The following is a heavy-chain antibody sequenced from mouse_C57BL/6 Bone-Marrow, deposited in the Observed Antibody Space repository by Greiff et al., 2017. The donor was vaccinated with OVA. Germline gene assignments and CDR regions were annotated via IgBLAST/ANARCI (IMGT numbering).Heavy chain of an antibody. J-gene: IGHJ1*03. V-gene: IGHV5-9-1*02. CDR2: ISSGGDYI. D-gene: IGHD2-3*01. Sequence: EVQVVESGEGLVKPGGSLKLSCAASGFTFSSYAMSWVRQTPEKRLEWVAYISSGGDYIYYADTVKGRFTISRDNARNTLYLQMSSLKSEDTAMYYCTRGWLSYWYFDVWGTGTTVTVSS. CDR3: TRGWLSYWYFDV. CDR1: GFTFSSYA.